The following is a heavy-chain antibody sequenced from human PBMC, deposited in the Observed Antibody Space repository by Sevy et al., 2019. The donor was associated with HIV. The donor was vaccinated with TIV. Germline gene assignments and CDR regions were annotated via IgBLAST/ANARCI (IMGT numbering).Heavy chain of an antibody. V-gene: IGHV3-23*01. CDR3: ARVGCSKALDY. D-gene: IGHD2-2*01. CDR1: GFTFSNYA. CDR2: FSFGGGKI. Sequence: GGSLRLSCAASGFTFSNYAMSWVRQAPGKGLEWVSTFSFGGGKINYADSVKGRFTISRDNSKNTLYLQMNSLRAEDTALLYGARVGCSKALDYWGQGTLVTVSS. J-gene: IGHJ4*02.